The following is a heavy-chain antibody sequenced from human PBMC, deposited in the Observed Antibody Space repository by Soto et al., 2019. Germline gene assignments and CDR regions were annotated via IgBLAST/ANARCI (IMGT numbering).Heavy chain of an antibody. CDR1: GFTFSSYW. V-gene: IGHV3-7*03. CDR3: AREAVYCSSTSCATSGLYYGMDV. D-gene: IGHD2-2*01. J-gene: IGHJ6*02. CDR2: IKQDGSEK. Sequence: GGSLRLSCAASGFTFSSYWMSWVRQAPGKGLEWVANIKQDGSEKYYVDSVKGRFTISRDNAKNSLYLQMNSLRAEDTAVYYCAREAVYCSSTSCATSGLYYGMDVWGQGTTVTVSS.